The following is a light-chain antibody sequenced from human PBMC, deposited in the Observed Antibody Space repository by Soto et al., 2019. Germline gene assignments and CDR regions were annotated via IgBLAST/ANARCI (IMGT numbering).Light chain of an antibody. V-gene: IGKV3-20*01. Sequence: EIVLTQSPGTLSLSPGERATVSCRASQSVSSSYLAWYQQKPGQAPRLLIYGASSRATGIPDRFSGSGSGSDFTLSISRLEPEDFAVYYCQQYGSSPRTFGQGTKPEIK. CDR1: QSVSSSY. CDR2: GAS. J-gene: IGKJ2*01. CDR3: QQYGSSPRT.